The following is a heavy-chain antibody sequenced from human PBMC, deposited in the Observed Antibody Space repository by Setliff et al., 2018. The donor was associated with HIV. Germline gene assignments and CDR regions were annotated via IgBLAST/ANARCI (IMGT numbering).Heavy chain of an antibody. Sequence: PGESPKISCRVSGYSFTSYWIAWVRQMPGRGLEWMGNIYPGDSETRYSPSFVGQVTFSVDKSVNTAYLQRRSLKASDTAMYYCARGGLYDSGGYYPPPAGRIDSWGPGTLVTVS. J-gene: IGHJ4*02. CDR1: GYSFTSYW. V-gene: IGHV5-51*01. D-gene: IGHD3-22*01. CDR3: ARGGLYDSGGYYPPPAGRIDS. CDR2: IYPGDSET.